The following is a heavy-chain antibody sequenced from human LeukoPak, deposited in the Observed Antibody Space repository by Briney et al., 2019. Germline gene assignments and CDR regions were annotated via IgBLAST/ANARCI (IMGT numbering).Heavy chain of an antibody. J-gene: IGHJ4*02. V-gene: IGHV1-18*01. CDR1: GYTFTSYG. D-gene: IGHD3-10*01. CDR2: ISAYNGNT. CDR3: ARDKGALWFGEFNYFDY. Sequence: ASVKVSCKASGYTFTSYGISWVRQAPGQGLEWMGWISAYNGNTNYAQKLQGRVTMTTDTSTSTAYMDLRSLRSDDTAVYYCARDKGALWFGEFNYFDYWGQGTLVTVSS.